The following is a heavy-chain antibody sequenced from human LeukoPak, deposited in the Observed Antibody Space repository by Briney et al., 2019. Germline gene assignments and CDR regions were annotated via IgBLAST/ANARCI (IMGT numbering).Heavy chain of an antibody. J-gene: IGHJ4*02. Sequence: GGSLRLSCAASGFTFSSYWMHWVRQAPGKGLVWVSRINSDGSSTSYADSVKGRFTISRDNAKNTLYLQMSSLRAEDTAVYYCARPMTTVTTFDYWGQGTLVTVSS. CDR3: ARPMTTVTTFDY. D-gene: IGHD4-17*01. V-gene: IGHV3-74*01. CDR2: INSDGSST. CDR1: GFTFSSYW.